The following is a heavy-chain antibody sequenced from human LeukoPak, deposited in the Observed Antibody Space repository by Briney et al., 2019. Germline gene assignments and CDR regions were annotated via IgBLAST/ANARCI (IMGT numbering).Heavy chain of an antibody. V-gene: IGHV4-4*02. CDR2: IHRSGST. CDR1: PDSTTSNF. D-gene: IGHD1-14*01. CDR3: AREIVGGFNPGAY. J-gene: IGHJ4*02. Sequence: PSETLSLTCTVSPDSTTSNFWSWVRQPPGKGLEWIGEIHRSGSTNYNPSLQSRVAISIDRSKNQIALELSSVTAADTAVYYCAREIVGGFNPGAYWGQGTLVTVSS.